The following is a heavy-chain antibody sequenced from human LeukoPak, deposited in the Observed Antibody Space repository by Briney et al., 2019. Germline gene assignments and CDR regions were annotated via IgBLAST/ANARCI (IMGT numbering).Heavy chain of an antibody. Sequence: PGGSLRLSCAASGFTFSSYWMHWVRQAPGKGLVWVSRINSDGSSTSYADSVKGRFTISRDNAKNTLYLQMNSLRAEDTAVYYCASQRYYDSSGYYYHYWGQGTPVTVSS. V-gene: IGHV3-74*01. CDR1: GFTFSSYW. J-gene: IGHJ4*02. CDR3: ASQRYYDSSGYYYHY. CDR2: INSDGSST. D-gene: IGHD3-22*01.